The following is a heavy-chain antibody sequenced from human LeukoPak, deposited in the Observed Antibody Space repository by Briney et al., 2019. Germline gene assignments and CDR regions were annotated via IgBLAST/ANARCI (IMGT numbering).Heavy chain of an antibody. V-gene: IGHV3-15*01. CDR2: IKSKTDGGTT. CDR3: TTDPQDPVFSFDY. J-gene: IGHJ4*02. CDR1: GFTFTNAW. D-gene: IGHD3-9*01. Sequence: TGGSLRLSCAASGFTFTNAWMSWVRQAPGKGLEWVGRIKSKTDGGTTDYAAPVKGRFTISRDDSKNTLYLQMNSLKTEDTAVYYCTTDPQDPVFSFDYWGQGTLVTVSS.